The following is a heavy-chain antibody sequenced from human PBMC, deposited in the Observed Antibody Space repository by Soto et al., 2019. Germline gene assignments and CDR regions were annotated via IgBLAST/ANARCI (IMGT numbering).Heavy chain of an antibody. V-gene: IGHV4-39*01. CDR2: IYYSGST. D-gene: IGHD6-19*01. J-gene: IGHJ6*03. CDR3: ARHEPGGWYSYYYYMDV. Sequence: QLQLQESGPGLVKPSETLSLTCTVSGGSISSSSYYWGWIRQPPGKGLEWIGSIYYSGSTYYNPSLKSRVTISVDTSKNQFSLKLSSVTAADTAVYYCARHEPGGWYSYYYYMDVWGKGTTVTVSS. CDR1: GGSISSSSYY.